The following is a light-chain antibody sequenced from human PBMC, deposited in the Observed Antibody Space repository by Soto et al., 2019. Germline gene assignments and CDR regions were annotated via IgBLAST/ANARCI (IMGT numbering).Light chain of an antibody. CDR1: QGISNC. CDR2: AAS. CDR3: QKYNSAPWT. J-gene: IGKJ1*01. Sequence: IQMTLSPSARSASVGGRVPITCRASQGISNCLAWYQQKPGRVPKLLIYAASTLHSGVPSRFSGSGSGTDFTLTISRLQPEDVATYYCQKYNSAPWTFGQGTKVDIK. V-gene: IGKV1-27*01.